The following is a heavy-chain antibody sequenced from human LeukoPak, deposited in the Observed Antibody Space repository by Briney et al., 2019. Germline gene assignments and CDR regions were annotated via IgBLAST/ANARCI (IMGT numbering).Heavy chain of an antibody. J-gene: IGHJ4*02. V-gene: IGHV3-21*01. Sequence: GGSLRLSCAASGFTFSSYSVNWVRQAPGKGLEWVSSITSSSSTYYSDSVKGRFTISRGSAKNSLYLQMNSLRVEDTAVYYCARVGFYNFWSGINFFDYWGQGTLVTVSS. D-gene: IGHD3-3*01. CDR1: GFTFSSYS. CDR2: ITSSSST. CDR3: ARVGFYNFWSGINFFDY.